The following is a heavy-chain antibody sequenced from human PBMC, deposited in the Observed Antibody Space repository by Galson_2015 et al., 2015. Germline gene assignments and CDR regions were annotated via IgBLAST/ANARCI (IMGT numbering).Heavy chain of an antibody. CDR2: IYPGDSDI. J-gene: IGHJ4*01. CDR3: ARRSGDSSSWSAFDY. D-gene: IGHD6-13*01. CDR1: GYSFTSYW. V-gene: IGHV5-51*01. Sequence: QSGAEVTKPGESLPISCTGSGYSFTSYWIGWVRPMPGKGLEWMGIIYPGDSDIRYSPSFQGQVTISADKSISTAYLQWSSLKASDTAMYYCARRSGDSSSWSAFDYWGHGTLVTVSS.